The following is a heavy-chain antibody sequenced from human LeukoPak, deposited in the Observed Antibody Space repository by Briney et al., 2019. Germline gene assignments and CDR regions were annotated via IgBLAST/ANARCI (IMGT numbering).Heavy chain of an antibody. J-gene: IGHJ3*01. CDR3: TKGTFDH. CDR1: GFTVSINY. CDR2: LDPDGFT. V-gene: IGHV3-53*01. Sequence: GGSLSLPRVGSGFTVSINYMSWVRQAPGKGLEWVSFLDPDGFTSYADSVKGRFTISRDSSKNTLYLQLTTLRAEDTAIYYWTKGTFDHRVRGAFVTVSS.